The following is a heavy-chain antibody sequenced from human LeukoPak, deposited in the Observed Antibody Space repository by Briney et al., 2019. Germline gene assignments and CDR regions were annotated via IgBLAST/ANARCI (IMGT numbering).Heavy chain of an antibody. CDR3: ASRPAESTWFGVFDY. CDR1: GDSMSNPY. D-gene: IGHD3-10*01. V-gene: IGHV4-59*11. J-gene: IGHJ4*02. Sequence: SETLSLTCTVSGDSMSNPYWSWIRQPPGKRLEWIGYIYDSETTNYSPSLKSRVTMSVDTSKSQFSLKLSSVTAADTALYYCASRPAESTWFGVFDYWSRGTLVTVSS. CDR2: IYDSETT.